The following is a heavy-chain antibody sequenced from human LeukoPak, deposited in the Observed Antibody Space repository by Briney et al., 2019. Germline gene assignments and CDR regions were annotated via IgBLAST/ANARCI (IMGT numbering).Heavy chain of an antibody. Sequence: SETLSLTCTVSGGSISSYYWSWIRQPPGKGLEWIGYIYYSGSTNYNPSLKSRVTISVDTSKNQFSLKLSSVTAADTAVYYCARPVAGVAPWDYFDYWGQGTLVTVSS. CDR3: ARPVAGVAPWDYFDY. J-gene: IGHJ4*02. D-gene: IGHD2-15*01. V-gene: IGHV4-59*08. CDR2: IYYSGST. CDR1: GGSISSYY.